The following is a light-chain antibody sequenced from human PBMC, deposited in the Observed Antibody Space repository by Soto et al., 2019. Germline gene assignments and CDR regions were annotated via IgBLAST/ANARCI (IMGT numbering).Light chain of an antibody. V-gene: IGKV1-12*01. J-gene: IGKJ2*01. CDR2: SAS. CDR1: QSVSDW. CDR3: QQAFSFPYT. Sequence: DVRMTQSPSSVTASVGETVTITCRASQSVSDWVAWYQQKPGKAPRLLMYSASTLQSGVPPRFRGSGSGTDFSLTITSLQAEDFATYFCQQAFSFPYTFGQGTKLEI.